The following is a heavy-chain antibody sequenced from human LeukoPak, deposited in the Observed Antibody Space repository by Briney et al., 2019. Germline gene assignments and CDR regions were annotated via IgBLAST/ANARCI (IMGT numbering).Heavy chain of an antibody. CDR2: INHSGST. CDR1: GGSFSGYY. D-gene: IGHD2-8*01. V-gene: IGHV4-34*01. J-gene: IGHJ5*02. Sequence: SETLSLTCAVYGGSFSGYYWSWIHQPPGRGREWIGEINHSGSTNYNPSLKSRVTISVDTSKNQFSLKLSSVTAADTAVYYCARLYLAPQNWFDPWGQGTLVTVSS. CDR3: ARLYLAPQNWFDP.